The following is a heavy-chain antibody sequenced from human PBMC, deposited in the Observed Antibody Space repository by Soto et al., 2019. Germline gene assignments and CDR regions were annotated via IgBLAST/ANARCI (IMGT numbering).Heavy chain of an antibody. D-gene: IGHD3-22*01. J-gene: IGHJ4*02. CDR1: GGSISSGGYS. V-gene: IGHV4-30-2*01. Sequence: SETLSLTCAVSGGSISSGGYSWSWIRQPPGKGLEWIGYIYHSGSTYYADSVKGRFTISRDNSKNTLYLQMNSLRAEDTAVYYCATEYYYDSSGYDYWGQGTLVTVSS. CDR2: IYHSGST. CDR3: ATEYYYDSSGYDY.